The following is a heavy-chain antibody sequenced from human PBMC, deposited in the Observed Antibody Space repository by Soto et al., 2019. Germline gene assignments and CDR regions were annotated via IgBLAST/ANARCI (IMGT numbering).Heavy chain of an antibody. D-gene: IGHD2-21*02. Sequence: SGPTLVNPAQTLTLTCTFSGFSLGTSGMRVSCIRQPPGKALEWLARIDWDDDKFYSTSLKTRLTISKDTSKNQVVLVMTNMDPVDSATYYCARTRDGDYGMDVWGQGTTVTVSS. V-gene: IGHV2-70*04. CDR1: GFSLGTSGMR. CDR2: IDWDDDK. J-gene: IGHJ6*02. CDR3: ARTRDGDYGMDV.